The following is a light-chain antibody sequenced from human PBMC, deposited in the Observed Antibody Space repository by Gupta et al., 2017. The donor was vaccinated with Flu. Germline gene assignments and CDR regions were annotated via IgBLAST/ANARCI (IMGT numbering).Light chain of an antibody. CDR1: SSNLGAGYD. CDR2: CNA. V-gene: IGLV1-40*01. Sequence: QPGLTQPPSVSGAAWQRGAVACTGSSSNLGAGYDVHWYQQLPGTAPILLIFCNAKRPSGVPERFSGSKSGTSASLAITGLQAEDEADYYCPSYDTSLNSGVFGGGTKLTVL. CDR3: PSYDTSLNSGV. J-gene: IGLJ3*02.